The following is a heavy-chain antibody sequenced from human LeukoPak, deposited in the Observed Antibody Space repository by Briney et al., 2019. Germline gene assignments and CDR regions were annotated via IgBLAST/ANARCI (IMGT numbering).Heavy chain of an antibody. J-gene: IGHJ4*02. V-gene: IGHV3-21*01. CDR3: VGTIAVSQEFDY. D-gene: IGHD2-15*01. Sequence: GGSLRLSCAASGFTFSSYSMNWVRQAPGKGLEWVSSISSSSSYIYYADSVKGRFTISRDNAKNSLYLQMNSLRAEDTAVYYCVGTIAVSQEFDYWGQGTLVTVSS. CDR2: ISSSSSYI. CDR1: GFTFSSYS.